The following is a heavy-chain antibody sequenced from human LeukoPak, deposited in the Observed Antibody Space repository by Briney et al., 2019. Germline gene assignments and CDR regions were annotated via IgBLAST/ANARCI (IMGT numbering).Heavy chain of an antibody. Sequence: ASVKVSCKASGYTFTGYYMHWVRQAPGQGLEWMGWINPNSGGTNYAQKFQGRVTMTRDTSTSTAYMELSRLRSDDTAVYYCVRNPTVAGRQRGFDPWGQGTLVTVSS. CDR3: VRNPTVAGRQRGFDP. CDR2: INPNSGGT. CDR1: GYTFTGYY. J-gene: IGHJ5*02. V-gene: IGHV1-2*02. D-gene: IGHD6-19*01.